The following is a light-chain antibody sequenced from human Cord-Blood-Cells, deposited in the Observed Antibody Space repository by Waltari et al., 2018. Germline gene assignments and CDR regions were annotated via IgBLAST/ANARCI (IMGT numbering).Light chain of an antibody. J-gene: IGKJ2*01. CDR3: KQSDNTPYT. V-gene: IGKV1-39*01. CDR2: AES. CDR1: QSISRY. Sequence: DIQMTQTPASLSASVGGRVIITCRPSQSISRYLNWYHQKPGKAPTLLIYAESSLQSGVPSKFSGRGSGTDFTLTISSLHPEDCATYYWKQSDNTPYTFGHGTKLGI.